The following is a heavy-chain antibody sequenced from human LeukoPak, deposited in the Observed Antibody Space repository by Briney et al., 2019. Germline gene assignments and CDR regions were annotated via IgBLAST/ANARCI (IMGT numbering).Heavy chain of an antibody. D-gene: IGHD3-10*01. CDR3: AREEAGTYGFQY. CDR1: GDSVSSDSGA. V-gene: IGHV6-1*01. J-gene: IGHJ4*02. CDR2: AFYRSQWYN. Sequence: SQTLSLTCAIFGDSVSSDSGAWNWIRQSPSRGLEWLGRAFYRSQWYNDYAVSVKGRIAINPDTSKNQFSLQLNSVTPEDTAVYYCAREEAGTYGFQYWGQGTLVTVSS.